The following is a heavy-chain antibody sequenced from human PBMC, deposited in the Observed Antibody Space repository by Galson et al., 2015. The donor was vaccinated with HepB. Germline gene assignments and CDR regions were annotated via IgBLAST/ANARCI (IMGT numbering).Heavy chain of an antibody. V-gene: IGHV3-33*01. Sequence: SLRLSCAASGFAFSGYAMHWVRQPPGKGLEWVAIIWYDGTNKYYADSVKGRFTISRDNSKNTLYLQMNSLRAEDTAVYYCARQSKIVVPASDQHGMDVWGQGTTVTVSS. CDR3: ARQSKIVVPASDQHGMDV. CDR1: GFAFSGYA. J-gene: IGHJ6*02. D-gene: IGHD3-22*01. CDR2: IWYDGTNK.